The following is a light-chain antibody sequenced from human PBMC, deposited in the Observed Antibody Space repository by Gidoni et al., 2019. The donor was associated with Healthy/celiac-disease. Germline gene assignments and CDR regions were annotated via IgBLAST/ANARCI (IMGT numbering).Light chain of an antibody. J-gene: IGKJ1*01. CDR3: QQYNSASWT. V-gene: IGKV1-5*03. CDR1: QSISSW. Sequence: QMTPSPSTLSASVGDRVTITCRASQSISSWLAWYQQKPGKAPKLLIYKASSLESGVPSRFSGSGSGTEFTLTISSLQPDDFATYYCQQYNSASWTFGQGTKVEIK. CDR2: KAS.